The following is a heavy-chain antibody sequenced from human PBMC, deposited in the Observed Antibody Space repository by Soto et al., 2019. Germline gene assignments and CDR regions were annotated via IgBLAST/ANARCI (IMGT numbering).Heavy chain of an antibody. Sequence: PSETLSLTCTVSGDSIKNYYWSWIRQPPGKGLEWIGYVYHSGITNYNPSLKSRVTISVDTSKNQFSLKLNSMTAADTAMYYCARVVAVTGTRGYYLDYWGQGTLVTVSS. CDR2: VYHSGIT. V-gene: IGHV4-59*01. J-gene: IGHJ4*02. CDR3: ARVVAVTGTRGYYLDY. CDR1: GDSIKNYY. D-gene: IGHD6-19*01.